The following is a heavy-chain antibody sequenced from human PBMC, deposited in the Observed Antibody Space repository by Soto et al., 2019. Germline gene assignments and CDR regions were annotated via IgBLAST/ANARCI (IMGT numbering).Heavy chain of an antibody. V-gene: IGHV3-66*01. J-gene: IGHJ4*02. CDR3: VRDRSILTLFDR. Sequence: PGGSLRLSCAASGFTVSSNYMSWVRQAPGKGLEWVSVIYSGGSTYYADSVKGRFTVSRDNARNTLNLQMNSLRAEDTAVYYCVRDRSILTLFDRWGQGTLVTVSS. D-gene: IGHD7-27*01. CDR1: GFTVSSNY. CDR2: IYSGGST.